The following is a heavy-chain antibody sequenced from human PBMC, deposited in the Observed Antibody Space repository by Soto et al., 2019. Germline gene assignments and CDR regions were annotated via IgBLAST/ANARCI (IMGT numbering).Heavy chain of an antibody. CDR2: ISPDGSEK. J-gene: IGHJ4*02. V-gene: IGHV3-7*01. CDR3: SRSLNS. Sequence: GGSLRLYCAASVFTFSSFWMDWVRQAPGKGLEWVANISPDGSEKHYVDSVKGRFTISRDNARNSLYLQMSSLTAEDSALYYCSRSLNSWGQGTRVTVSS. CDR1: VFTFSSFW.